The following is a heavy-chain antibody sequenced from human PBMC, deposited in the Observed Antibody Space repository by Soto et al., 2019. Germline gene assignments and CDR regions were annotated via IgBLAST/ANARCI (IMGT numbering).Heavy chain of an antibody. CDR3: ARETAWELLGFDY. J-gene: IGHJ4*02. CDR1: GFTFSSYS. D-gene: IGHD1-26*01. CDR2: ISSIGSTI. Sequence: GGSLRLSCAASGFTFSSYSMNWVRQAPGEGLEWVSYISSIGSTIYYADSVKGRFTISRDKAKNSLHLQMNSLRDEDTAVYYCARETAWELLGFDYWGQGTLVTVSS. V-gene: IGHV3-48*02.